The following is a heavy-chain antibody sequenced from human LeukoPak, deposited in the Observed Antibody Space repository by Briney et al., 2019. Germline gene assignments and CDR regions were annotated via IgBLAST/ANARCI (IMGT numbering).Heavy chain of an antibody. J-gene: IGHJ4*02. Sequence: SETLSLTCAVYGGSFSGYYWSWIRQPPGKGLEWIGEINHSGSTNYNPSLKSRVTISVDTSKNQFSLKLSSVTAADTAVYYCARGVLTGYPDYWGQGTLVTVSS. CDR2: INHSGST. CDR3: ARGVLTGYPDY. V-gene: IGHV4-34*01. CDR1: GGSFSGYY. D-gene: IGHD3-9*01.